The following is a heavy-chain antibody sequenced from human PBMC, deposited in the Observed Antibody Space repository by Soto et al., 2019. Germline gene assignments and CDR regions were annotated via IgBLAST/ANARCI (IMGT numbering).Heavy chain of an antibody. J-gene: IGHJ4*02. Sequence: GRSLRLSCAASGFTFSDYGMHWARQAPGKGLEWVAVISYDGSNKYYADSVKGRFTISRDNSKNTLYLQMKSLRAEDTAVYYCAKNHQRAPSRDGYNLIDYWGQGTLVTVSS. V-gene: IGHV3-30*18. D-gene: IGHD5-12*01. CDR1: GFTFSDYG. CDR2: ISYDGSNK. CDR3: AKNHQRAPSRDGYNLIDY.